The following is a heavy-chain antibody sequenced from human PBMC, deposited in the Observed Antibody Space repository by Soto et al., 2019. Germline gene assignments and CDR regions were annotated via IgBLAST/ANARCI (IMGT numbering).Heavy chain of an antibody. CDR3: ARLLGDYVGWFDP. J-gene: IGHJ5*02. CDR2: IYYTGST. Sequence: QVQLQASGPGLVKPSQTLSLTCTVSGGSITSGPYYWSWIRQHPGKGLEWIGYIYYTGSTYSNPSLETRITMSVDTSKNQFSLKLRSVTAADTAVYYCARLLGDYVGWFDPWGQGTLVTVSS. V-gene: IGHV4-31*03. CDR1: GGSITSGPYY. D-gene: IGHD4-17*01.